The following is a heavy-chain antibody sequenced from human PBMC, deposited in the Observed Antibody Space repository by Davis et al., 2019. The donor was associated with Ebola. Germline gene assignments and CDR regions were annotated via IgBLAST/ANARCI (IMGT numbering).Heavy chain of an antibody. CDR3: ARGIGSVTARFDP. CDR2: IYYSGST. V-gene: IGHV4-61*01. CDR1: GGSVSSGSYY. D-gene: IGHD5/OR15-5a*01. J-gene: IGHJ5*02. Sequence: MPSETLSLTCTVSGGSVSSGSYYWSWIRQPPGKGLEWIGYIYYSGSTNYNPSLKSRVTISVDTSKNQFSLKLSSVTAADTAVYYCARGIGSVTARFDPWGQGTLVTVSS.